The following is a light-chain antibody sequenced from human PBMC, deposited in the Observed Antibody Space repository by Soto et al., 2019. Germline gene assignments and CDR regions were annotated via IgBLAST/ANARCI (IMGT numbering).Light chain of an antibody. J-gene: IGKJ1*01. V-gene: IGKV1-39*01. Sequence: DIRMTQSPSSLSASVGDSVTITCRTSQAIGNSLNWYQQRPGKAPSLLVYGTSTLQSGVPSRFSGSGSGTDFTLTISSLQREDFATYYCQQSYSSSWTFGHGTKVEIK. CDR3: QQSYSSSWT. CDR2: GTS. CDR1: QAIGNS.